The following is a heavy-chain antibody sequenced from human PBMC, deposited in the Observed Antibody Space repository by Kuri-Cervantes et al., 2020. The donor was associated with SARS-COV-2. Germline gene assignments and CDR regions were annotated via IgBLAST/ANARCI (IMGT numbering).Heavy chain of an antibody. CDR1: GFTFSGHW. Sequence: ETLSLTCAASGFTFSGHWIHWVRQAPGKGLVWVSRINPDGSYTNNADSVKGRFTLSRDNAKNMLFLQMNSLRAEDTAVYYCVRDGDHWNFDYWGQGTLITVSS. CDR2: INPDGSYT. D-gene: IGHD1-1*01. CDR3: VRDGDHWNFDY. V-gene: IGHV3-74*01. J-gene: IGHJ4*02.